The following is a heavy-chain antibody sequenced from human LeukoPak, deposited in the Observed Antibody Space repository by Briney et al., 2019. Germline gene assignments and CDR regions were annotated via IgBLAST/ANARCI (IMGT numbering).Heavy chain of an antibody. D-gene: IGHD3-3*01. CDR3: ARAPSFWSGYYNWFDP. CDR1: GFTFSDYY. Sequence: GGSLRLSCAASGFTFSDYYMSWIRQAPGKGLEWVSYISSSGSTIYYADSVKGRFTISRDNAKNSLYLQMNSLRAEDTAVYYCARAPSFWSGYYNWFDPWGQGTLVTVSS. V-gene: IGHV3-11*01. CDR2: ISSSGSTI. J-gene: IGHJ5*02.